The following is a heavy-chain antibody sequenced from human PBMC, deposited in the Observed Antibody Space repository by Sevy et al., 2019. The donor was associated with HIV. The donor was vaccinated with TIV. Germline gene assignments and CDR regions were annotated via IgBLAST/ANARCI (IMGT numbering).Heavy chain of an antibody. CDR2: ISGYNGNT. V-gene: IGHV1-18*01. D-gene: IGHD3-10*01. CDR1: GYTFSSYG. CDR3: ARDLRISMIRGVIHDI. Sequence: ASVKVSCKASGYTFSSYGISWVRQAPGQALEWMGWISGYNGNTNYAQKFQARVTMTTDTSTNTAYMELRSLRSDDTAVYYCARDLRISMIRGVIHDIWGQGTMVTVSS. J-gene: IGHJ3*02.